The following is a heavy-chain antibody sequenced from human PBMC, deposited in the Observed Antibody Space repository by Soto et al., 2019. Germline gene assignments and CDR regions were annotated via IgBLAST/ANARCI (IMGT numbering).Heavy chain of an antibody. V-gene: IGHV1-18*01. CDR2: ISAYNANT. J-gene: IGHJ5*02. Sequence: QLQLVQSGAEVKKPGASVKVSCKASGYTFTSYGISWVRQAPGQGLEWVGWISAYNANTNYAQKLQSRTTMTTDTSTSTAYMERRSLRSDDTAVYYCARESAVAALDPWGQGTLVTVSS. CDR3: ARESAVAALDP. CDR1: GYTFTSYG. D-gene: IGHD6-19*01.